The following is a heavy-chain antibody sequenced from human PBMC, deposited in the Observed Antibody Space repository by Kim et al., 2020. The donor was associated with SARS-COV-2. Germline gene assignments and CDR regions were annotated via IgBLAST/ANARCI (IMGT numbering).Heavy chain of an antibody. V-gene: IGHV3-33*06. J-gene: IGHJ4*02. CDR3: AKSTDYDSSGNYYYFDY. Sequence: GGSLRLSCAASGFMFSNFGMHWVRQAPGKGLEWVAVIWYDGSNTYYADSIKGRFTISRDNSKNTLYLQMNSLRVEDTAVYYCAKSTDYDSSGNYYYFDYWGQGTLVTVAS. CDR2: IWYDGSNT. CDR1: GFMFSNFG. D-gene: IGHD3-22*01.